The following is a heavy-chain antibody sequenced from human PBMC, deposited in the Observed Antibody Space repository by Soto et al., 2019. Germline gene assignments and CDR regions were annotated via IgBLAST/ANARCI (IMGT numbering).Heavy chain of an antibody. D-gene: IGHD3-22*01. CDR3: ARMLAVNYYYYYVDV. V-gene: IGHV2-26*01. CDR2: ILSSDEK. CDR1: GFSLRNARMG. J-gene: IGHJ6*03. Sequence: QVTLKESGPVLVNPTETLTLTCTVSGFSLRNARMGVSWIRQPPGKALEWRAHILSSDEKSYNTSLKGRVTLSKDTSKSHVVLTMTYVDPVDTATYFCARMLAVNYYYYYVDVWGEGTTVTVSS.